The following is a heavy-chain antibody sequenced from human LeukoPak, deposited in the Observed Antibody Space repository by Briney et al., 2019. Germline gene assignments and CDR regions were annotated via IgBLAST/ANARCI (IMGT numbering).Heavy chain of an antibody. CDR3: ARPYFYDSRIDP. J-gene: IGHJ5*02. D-gene: IGHD3-22*01. CDR2: MYYSGST. CDR1: GGSISSYY. V-gene: IGHV4-59*08. Sequence: SETLSLTCTVSGGSISSYYWSWIRQPPGKGLEWIAYMYYSGSTYYNPSLQSRVTMSADTSKNQLSLKLSSVTAADTAVYYCARPYFYDSRIDPGGQGILVTVSS.